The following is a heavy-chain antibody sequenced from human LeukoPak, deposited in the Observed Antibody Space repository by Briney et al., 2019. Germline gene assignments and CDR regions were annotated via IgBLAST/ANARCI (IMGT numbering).Heavy chain of an antibody. CDR2: ISGSGGST. V-gene: IGHV3-23*01. CDR3: AKDAGTTFWSEGAYYYYGMDV. D-gene: IGHD1-7*01. Sequence: GGSLRLSCAASGFTFSSYAMSWVRQAPGKGLEWVSAISGSGGSTYYADSVKGRFTISRDNSKNTLYLQMNGLRAEDTAVYYCAKDAGTTFWSEGAYYYYGMDVGGQGATVTVSS. J-gene: IGHJ6*02. CDR1: GFTFSSYA.